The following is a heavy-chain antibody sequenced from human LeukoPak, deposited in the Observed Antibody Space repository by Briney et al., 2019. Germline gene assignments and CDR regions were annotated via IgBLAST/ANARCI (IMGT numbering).Heavy chain of an antibody. CDR1: GFTFSSYS. CDR3: ARVGYSRGWLAEYFQH. CDR2: ISSSSSYI. Sequence: GGSLRLSCAASGFTFSSYSMNWVRQAPGKGLEWVSSISSSSSYIYYADSVKGRFTISRDNAKNSLYLQMNSLRAEDTAVYYCARVGYSRGWLAEYFQHWGQGTLVTVSS. V-gene: IGHV3-21*01. D-gene: IGHD6-19*01. J-gene: IGHJ1*01.